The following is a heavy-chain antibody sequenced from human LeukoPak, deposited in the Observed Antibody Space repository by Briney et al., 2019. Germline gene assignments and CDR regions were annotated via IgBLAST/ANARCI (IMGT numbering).Heavy chain of an antibody. D-gene: IGHD3-22*01. CDR2: ISGSGSGGST. V-gene: IGHV3-23*01. CDR1: GFTFSSSA. Sequence: GGSLRLSCAASGFTFSSSAMSWVRQAPGKGLEWVSNISGSGSGGSTYYADSVKGRFTISRDNSKNTLYLQMNSLRAEDTAVYYCAKEQGSSGYYFDYWGQGTLVTVSS. J-gene: IGHJ4*02. CDR3: AKEQGSSGYYFDY.